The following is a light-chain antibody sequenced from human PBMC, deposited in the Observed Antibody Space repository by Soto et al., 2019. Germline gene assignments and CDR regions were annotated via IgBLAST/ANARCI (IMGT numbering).Light chain of an antibody. CDR2: DTS. CDR3: FLSYSGARKV. Sequence: QAVVTQEPSLTVSPGETVTLTRGSSTGAVTSGHYPYWFQQKPGQAPRTLIYDTSNKHSRTPARFSGSLLGGKAALTLSGAQPEDEAEYYCFLSYSGARKVFGGGTKLTVL. CDR1: TGAVTSGHY. J-gene: IGLJ2*01. V-gene: IGLV7-46*01.